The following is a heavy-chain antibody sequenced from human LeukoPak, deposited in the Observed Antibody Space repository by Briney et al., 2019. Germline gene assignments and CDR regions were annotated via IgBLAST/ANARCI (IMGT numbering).Heavy chain of an antibody. D-gene: IGHD6-13*01. CDR1: GFTFSSYG. CDR3: AKDVEQQLVHDAFDI. Sequence: QPGGSLRLSCAASGFTFSSYGMHWVRQAPGKGLEWVAFIRHDGSNKYYADSVKGRFTISRDNSKNTLYLQMNSLRAEDTAVYYCAKDVEQQLVHDAFDIWGQGTMVTVSS. V-gene: IGHV3-30*02. J-gene: IGHJ3*02. CDR2: IRHDGSNK.